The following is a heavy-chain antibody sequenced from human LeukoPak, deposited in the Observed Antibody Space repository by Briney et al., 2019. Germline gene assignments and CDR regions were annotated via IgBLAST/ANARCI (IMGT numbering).Heavy chain of an antibody. J-gene: IGHJ4*02. D-gene: IGHD3-10*01. V-gene: IGHV3-21*01. Sequence: GGSLRLSCAASGFTFSSYSMNWVRQAPGKGLEWVSSISSSSSYIYYADSVKGRFTISRDNAKNSLYLQMSSLRAEDTAAYYCASSHGSGSYYNYWGQGTLVTVSS. CDR3: ASSHGSGSYYNY. CDR1: GFTFSSYS. CDR2: ISSSSSYI.